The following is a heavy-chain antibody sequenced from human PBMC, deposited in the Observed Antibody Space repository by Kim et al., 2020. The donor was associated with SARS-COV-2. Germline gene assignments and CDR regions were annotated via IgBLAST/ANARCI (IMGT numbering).Heavy chain of an antibody. V-gene: IGHV1-3*01. CDR2: GNGNT. D-gene: IGHD3-16*01. Sequence: GNGNTLYSQKFQGRVTCTTDTPASTAYMELSFLRSEDSAVYYCLGGFYFDYWGQGTLVTVSS. J-gene: IGHJ4*02. CDR3: LGGFYFDY.